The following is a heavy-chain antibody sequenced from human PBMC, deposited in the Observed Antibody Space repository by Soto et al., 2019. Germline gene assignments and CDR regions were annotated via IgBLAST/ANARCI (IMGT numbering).Heavy chain of an antibody. V-gene: IGHV4-59*08. Sequence: SETLSLTCTVSGGSISSYYWSWIRQPPGKGLEWIGYIYYSGSTNYNPSLKSRVTISVDTSKNQFSLKLSSVTAADTAVYYCASSLYSSGWYYYFDYWGQGTLVTVSS. D-gene: IGHD6-19*01. CDR2: IYYSGST. J-gene: IGHJ4*02. CDR1: GGSISSYY. CDR3: ASSLYSSGWYYYFDY.